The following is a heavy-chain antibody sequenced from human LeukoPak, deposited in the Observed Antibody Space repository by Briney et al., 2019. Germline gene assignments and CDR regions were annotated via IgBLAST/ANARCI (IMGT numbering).Heavy chain of an antibody. CDR3: TTETEELLYNYYGMDV. J-gene: IGHJ6*02. CDR2: IRSKANSYAT. CDR1: GFTFSSYA. Sequence: GGSLRLSCAASGFTFSSYAMHWVRQASGKGLEWVGRIRSKANSYATAYAASVKGRFTISRDDSKNTAYLQMNSLKTEDTAVYYCTTETEELLYNYYGMDVWGQGTTVTVSS. V-gene: IGHV3-73*01. D-gene: IGHD3-10*01.